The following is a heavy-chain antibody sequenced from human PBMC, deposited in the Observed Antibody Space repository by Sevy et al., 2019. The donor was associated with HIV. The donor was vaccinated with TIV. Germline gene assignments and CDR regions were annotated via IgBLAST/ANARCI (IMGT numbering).Heavy chain of an antibody. J-gene: IGHJ3*02. V-gene: IGHV1-18*01. CDR1: GYTFTSYG. CDR3: ARDKGQYYYDSSGYYHDAFDI. D-gene: IGHD3-22*01. Sequence: ASVKVSCKASGYTFTSYGISWVRQAPGQGLEWMGWISAYNGNTNYAQELQGRVTMTTDTSTSTAYMELRSLRSDDTAVYYCARDKGQYYYDSSGYYHDAFDIWGQGTMVTVSS. CDR2: ISAYNGNT.